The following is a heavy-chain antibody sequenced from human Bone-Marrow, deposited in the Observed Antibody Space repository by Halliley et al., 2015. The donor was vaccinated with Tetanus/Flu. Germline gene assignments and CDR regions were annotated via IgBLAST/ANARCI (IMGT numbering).Heavy chain of an antibody. CDR2: IYYRGNT. CDR3: ARVVHYYDSTSYYGSRFHFDY. V-gene: IGHV4-61*01. CDR1: GGSVSSGSYY. Sequence: TLSLTCTVSGGSVSSGSYYWSWVRQPPGKGLEWIGYIYYRGNTNYNPSLKSRVTMSVDTSKNQFSLQSSSVTAADTAVYYCARVVHYYDSTSYYGSRFHFDYWGQGSLVTVSS. D-gene: IGHD3-22*01. J-gene: IGHJ4*02.